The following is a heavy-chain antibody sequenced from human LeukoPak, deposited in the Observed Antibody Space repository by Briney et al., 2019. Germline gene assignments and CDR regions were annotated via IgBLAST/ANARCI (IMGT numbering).Heavy chain of an antibody. J-gene: IGHJ4*02. CDR3: GRLMAGLD. CDR2: INHSGST. D-gene: IGHD6-19*01. V-gene: IGHV4-34*01. CDR1: GGSFSSYY. Sequence: SETLSLTCAVYGGSFSSYYWSWIRQPPGKGLEWIGEINHSGSTNYNPSLKSRVTISVDTSKKQFSLKMSPVTAADTAVYYCGRLMAGLDWGQGTLVTVSS.